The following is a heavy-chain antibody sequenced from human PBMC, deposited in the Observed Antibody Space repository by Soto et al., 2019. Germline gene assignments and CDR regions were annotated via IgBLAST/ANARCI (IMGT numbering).Heavy chain of an antibody. Sequence: KPGGSLRLSCAASGFTFSSYTMNWVRQAPGKGLEWVSAISGSSSYIYYADSVKGRFTISRNNAKKSLYLQLNSLRVEDTAIYYCARDPSGAHPGFDNWGQGTLVTVSS. D-gene: IGHD3-3*01. CDR3: ARDPSGAHPGFDN. V-gene: IGHV3-21*01. J-gene: IGHJ4*02. CDR1: GFTFSSYT. CDR2: ISGSSSYI.